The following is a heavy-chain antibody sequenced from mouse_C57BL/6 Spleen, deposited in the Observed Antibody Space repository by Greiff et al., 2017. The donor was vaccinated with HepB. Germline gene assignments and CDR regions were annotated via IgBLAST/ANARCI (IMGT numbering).Heavy chain of an antibody. Sequence: EVQLVESGGGLVKPGGSLKLSCAASGFTFSDYGMHWVRQAPEKGLEWVAYISSGSSTIYYADTVKGRFTISRDNAKNTLFLQMTSLRSEDTAMYYCARACALDYWGQGTTLTVSS. V-gene: IGHV5-17*01. J-gene: IGHJ2*01. CDR2: ISSGSSTI. CDR3: ARACALDY. CDR1: GFTFSDYG.